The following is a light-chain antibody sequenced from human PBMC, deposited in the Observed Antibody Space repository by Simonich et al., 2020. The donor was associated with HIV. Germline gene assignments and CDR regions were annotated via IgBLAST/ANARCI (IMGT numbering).Light chain of an antibody. CDR3: SSYTSSSTVV. CDR1: SSDVGSYNL. CDR2: EGS. Sequence: QSALTQPAYVSGSPGQSITISCTGSSSDVGSYNLVPWYQQHPGKAPKGMIYEGSKRPSGVSNRFSGSKSGNTASLTISGLQAEDEADYHCSSYTSSSTVVFGGGTKVTVL. J-gene: IGLJ2*01. V-gene: IGLV2-14*02.